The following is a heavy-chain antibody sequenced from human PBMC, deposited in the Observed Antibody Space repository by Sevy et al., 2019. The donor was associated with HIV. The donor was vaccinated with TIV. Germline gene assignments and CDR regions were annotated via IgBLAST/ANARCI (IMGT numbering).Heavy chain of an antibody. CDR3: ARSPNVQGG. V-gene: IGHV3-74*01. CDR1: GFIFKNYW. J-gene: IGHJ4*02. CDR2: INSDGSSA. D-gene: IGHD1-1*01. Sequence: GGSLRLSCATSGFIFKNYWMHWVRQVPGKGLVWVSRINSDGSSATYADSVKGRFTISRDNAKNTLFLQMNRLGDEDTAVYYCARSPNVQGGWGQGTLVTVSS.